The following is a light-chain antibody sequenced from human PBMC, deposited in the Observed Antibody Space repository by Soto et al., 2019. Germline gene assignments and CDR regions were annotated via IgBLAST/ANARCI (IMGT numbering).Light chain of an antibody. CDR3: VLYMGLGISV. V-gene: IGLV8-61*01. J-gene: IGLJ2*01. CDR1: SGSVSTNYY. CDR2: NTN. Sequence: QTVVTQEPSFSVSPGGTVTFTCCLSSGSVSTNYYPSWYQQTPGQAPRTLIYNTNSRSSGVPDRFSGSILGNKAALTITGAQADDESDYYCVLYMGLGISVFGGGTKLTVL.